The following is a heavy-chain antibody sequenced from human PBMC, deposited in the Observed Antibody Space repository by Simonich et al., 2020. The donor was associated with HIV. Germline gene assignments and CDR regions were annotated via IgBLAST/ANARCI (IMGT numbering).Heavy chain of an antibody. CDR2: FYHSGST. Sequence: QVQLQESGPGLVKPSETLSLPCAVSGYSINSGYYWAWIRQPPGKGLAWIGNFYHSGSTYYNPSLKNRVTISVDTSKNQFSLRLTSVTAADTAVYYCAREVVATTDYWGQGTLVTVSS. D-gene: IGHD5-12*01. V-gene: IGHV4-38-2*02. CDR1: GYSINSGYY. CDR3: AREVVATTDY. J-gene: IGHJ4*02.